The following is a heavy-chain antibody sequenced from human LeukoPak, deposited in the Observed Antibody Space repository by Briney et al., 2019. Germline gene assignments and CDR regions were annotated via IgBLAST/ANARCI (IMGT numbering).Heavy chain of an antibody. CDR1: GFPFSTYV. CDR2: ISGSGTTT. D-gene: IGHD2-21*01. Sequence: QPGRSLRLSCAASGFPFSTYVMSWVRQAPGKGLEWVSAISGSGTTTYYADSVKGRFTISRDTSKSTLYLQMNSLRAEDTAVYYCAKGALLPAGHIRYFFDYWGQGTLVTVSS. V-gene: IGHV3-23*01. CDR3: AKGALLPAGHIRYFFDY. J-gene: IGHJ4*02.